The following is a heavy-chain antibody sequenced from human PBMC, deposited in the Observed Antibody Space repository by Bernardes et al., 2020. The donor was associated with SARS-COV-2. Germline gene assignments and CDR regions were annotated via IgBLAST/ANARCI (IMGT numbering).Heavy chain of an antibody. CDR1: GDSISTTSYY. CDR2: IVYSGGT. Sequence: SETLSLTCTVSGDSISTTSYYWGWIRQPPGKGLEWIGSIVYSGGTFYNPSLKSRVTVSVDTSKSQFSLMLSSVTAADTAVYYCARNLRRIGSSGSHFAGWGQGTLVTVSS. J-gene: IGHJ4*02. CDR3: ARNLRRIGSSGSHFAG. D-gene: IGHD1-26*01. V-gene: IGHV4-39*01.